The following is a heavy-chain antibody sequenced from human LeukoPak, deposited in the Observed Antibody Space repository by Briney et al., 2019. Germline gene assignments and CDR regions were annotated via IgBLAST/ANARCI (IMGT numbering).Heavy chain of an antibody. Sequence: GSLRLSCAASGFTFSDYEINWVRQAPGKGLEWVSCISTSGSTTYYADSVKGRFTISRDNAKNSLFLQMNTLTAEDTAVYYCARGALHVFDYWGQGTPVTVSS. J-gene: IGHJ4*02. V-gene: IGHV3-48*03. CDR3: ARGALHVFDY. CDR1: GFTFSDYE. CDR2: ISTSGSTT. D-gene: IGHD3-10*02.